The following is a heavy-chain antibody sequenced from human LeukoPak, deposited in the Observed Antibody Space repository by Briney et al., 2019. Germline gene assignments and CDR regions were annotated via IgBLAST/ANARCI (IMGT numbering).Heavy chain of an antibody. J-gene: IGHJ4*02. CDR3: ARPPNYYDSSPFDY. CDR1: GFTFSSYS. D-gene: IGHD3-22*01. V-gene: IGHV3-7*01. CDR2: IKQDGSEK. Sequence: PGGSLRLSCAASGFTFSSYSMNWVRQAPGKGLEWVANIKQDGSEKYYVDSVKGRFTISRDNTKNSLYLQMISLRAEDTAVYYCARPPNYYDSSPFDYWGQGTLVTVSS.